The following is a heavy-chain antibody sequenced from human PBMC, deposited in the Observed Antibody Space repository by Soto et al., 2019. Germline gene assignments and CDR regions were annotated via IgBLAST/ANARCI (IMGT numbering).Heavy chain of an antibody. CDR3: ARQGGSSGIWYFDY. CDR2: TSYDENFK. D-gene: IGHD6-6*01. J-gene: IGHJ4*02. Sequence: QVQLVESGGGVVQHGRSLRLSCAASGFTFSGYALHWVRQAPGKGLEWVAATSYDENFKYYADSVKGRFTISRDNSKNTLFLQMNSLRTEDTAMYYCARQGGSSGIWYFDYWGQGSLVTVSS. V-gene: IGHV3-30*04. CDR1: GFTFSGYA.